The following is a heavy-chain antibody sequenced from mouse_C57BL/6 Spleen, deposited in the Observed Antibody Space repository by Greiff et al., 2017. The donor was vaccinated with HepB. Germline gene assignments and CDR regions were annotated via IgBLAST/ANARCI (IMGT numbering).Heavy chain of an antibody. D-gene: IGHD1-1*01. Sequence: EVQLQESGGDLVKPGGSLKLSCAASGFTFSSYGMSWVRQTPDKRLGWVATISSGGSYTYYPDSVKGRFTISRDNAKNTLYLQMSSLKSEDTAMYYCARPYYYGSSLYYFDYWGQGTTLTVSS. V-gene: IGHV5-6*01. CDR3: ARPYYYGSSLYYFDY. CDR1: GFTFSSYG. CDR2: ISSGGSYT. J-gene: IGHJ2*01.